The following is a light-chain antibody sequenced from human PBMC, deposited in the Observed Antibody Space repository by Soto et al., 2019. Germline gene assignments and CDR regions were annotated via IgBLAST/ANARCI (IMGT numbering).Light chain of an antibody. Sequence: QSVLTQPPSASGTPGQRVTLSCSGSRSNIGSNYVYWYQQLPATAPKLLIYRNNQRPSGVPDRFSGSKSGTSASLAISGLRSEDEADYYCATWDDSLVFGGGTKLTVL. J-gene: IGLJ2*01. CDR1: RSNIGSNY. CDR3: ATWDDSLV. V-gene: IGLV1-47*01. CDR2: RNN.